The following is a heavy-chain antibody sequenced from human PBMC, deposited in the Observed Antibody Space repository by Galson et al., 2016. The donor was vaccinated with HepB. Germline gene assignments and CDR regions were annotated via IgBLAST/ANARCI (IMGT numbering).Heavy chain of an antibody. CDR2: MSYDGSNK. Sequence: SLRLSCAASGFRFSSYAMHRVRQAPGKGLEWVAVMSYDGSNKYYTDSVKGRFTISRDNSKNTLYLQMNSLRAEDRAVYYCAKDGLYYGSGSYGSVDYWGQGTLVTVSS. D-gene: IGHD3-10*01. J-gene: IGHJ4*02. CDR3: AKDGLYYGSGSYGSVDY. V-gene: IGHV3-30*18. CDR1: GFRFSSYA.